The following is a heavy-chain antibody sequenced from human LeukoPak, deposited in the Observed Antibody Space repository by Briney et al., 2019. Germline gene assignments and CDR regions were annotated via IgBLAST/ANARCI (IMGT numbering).Heavy chain of an antibody. Sequence: GGSLRLSCAASVFTFSNYWEHGVRQAPGKGLVWVSRMNSYGNSTSYADSVKGRFTISRDNAKNTLYLQINSLRAEDTAVYSCARDWSYDFWSGYYMEDWGQGTLVTVSS. CDR2: MNSYGNST. CDR1: VFTFSNYW. D-gene: IGHD3-3*01. V-gene: IGHV3-74*01. CDR3: ARDWSYDFWSGYYMED. J-gene: IGHJ4*02.